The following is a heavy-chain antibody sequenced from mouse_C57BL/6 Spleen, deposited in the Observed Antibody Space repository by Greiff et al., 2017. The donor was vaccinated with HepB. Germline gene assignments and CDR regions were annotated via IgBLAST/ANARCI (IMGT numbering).Heavy chain of an antibody. D-gene: IGHD1-1*01. Sequence: VQLQQPGAELVRPGSSVKLSCKASGYTFTSYWMHWVKQRPIQGLEWIGNIDPSDSETHYNQKFKDKATLTVDKSSSTAYMQLSSLTSEDSAVYYCAIYYYGSSGAYWGQGTLVTVSA. CDR2: IDPSDSET. V-gene: IGHV1-52*01. CDR3: AIYYYGSSGAY. J-gene: IGHJ3*01. CDR1: GYTFTSYW.